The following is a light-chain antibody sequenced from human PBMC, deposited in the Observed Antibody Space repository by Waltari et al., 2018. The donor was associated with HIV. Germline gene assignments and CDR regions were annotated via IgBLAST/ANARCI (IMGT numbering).Light chain of an antibody. J-gene: IGLJ2*01. Sequence: SYDLTQPPSVSVSPGQTANIACSGVNLDEKYTSWYQQKADQAPVLLMYQDTKRPAGIPARFSGSVSGNTATLTISGTLPLDEGDYYCQAWDSHTVVFGGGTKLTVL. CDR1: NLDEKY. CDR3: QAWDSHTVV. V-gene: IGLV3-1*01. CDR2: QDT.